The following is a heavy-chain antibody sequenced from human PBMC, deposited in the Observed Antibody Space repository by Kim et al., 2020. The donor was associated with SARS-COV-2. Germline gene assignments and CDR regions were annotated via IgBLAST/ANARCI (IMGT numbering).Heavy chain of an antibody. D-gene: IGHD3-10*01. V-gene: IGHV4-34*01. CDR2: INHSGST. J-gene: IGHJ4*02. CDR3: ARVRALKITMVRGVRKGYFDY. CDR1: GGSFSGYY. Sequence: SETLSLTCAVYGGSFSGYYWSWIRQPPGKGLEWIGEINHSGSTNYNPSLKSRVTISVDTSKNQFSLKLSSVTAADMAVYYCARVRALKITMVRGVRKGYFDYWGQGTLVTVSS.